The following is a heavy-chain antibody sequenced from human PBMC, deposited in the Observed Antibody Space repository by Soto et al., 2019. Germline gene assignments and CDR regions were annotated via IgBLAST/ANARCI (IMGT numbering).Heavy chain of an antibody. D-gene: IGHD3-3*01. J-gene: IGHJ6*02. Sequence: ASVKVSCKASGYTFTSYAMHWVRQAPGQRLEWMGWINAGNGNTKYSQKFQGRVTITRDTSASTAYMELSSLRSEDTAVYYCARGGDFWSGYYLIYGMDVWGQGTTVTGLL. CDR3: ARGGDFWSGYYLIYGMDV. CDR2: INAGNGNT. V-gene: IGHV1-3*01. CDR1: GYTFTSYA.